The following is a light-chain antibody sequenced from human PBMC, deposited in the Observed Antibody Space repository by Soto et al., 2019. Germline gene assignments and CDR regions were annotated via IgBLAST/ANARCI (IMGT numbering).Light chain of an antibody. Sequence: EIVMTQSPATLSVSPGERATLSCRASQSVSSNLAWYQQKTGQAPRLLIYGASTRATGIPARFSGSGSGTEFTLTILSLQSEDFAVYYCQQYNNWPPMAFDQGTKVEIK. CDR3: QQYNNWPPMA. J-gene: IGKJ1*01. CDR1: QSVSSN. V-gene: IGKV3-15*01. CDR2: GAS.